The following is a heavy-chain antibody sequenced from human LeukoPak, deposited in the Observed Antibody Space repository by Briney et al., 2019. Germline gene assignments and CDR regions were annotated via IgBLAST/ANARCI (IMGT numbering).Heavy chain of an antibody. D-gene: IGHD3-22*01. CDR3: ARGRSSGYYSQDYFDY. V-gene: IGHV1-69*05. Sequence: SVKVSCKASGGTFSSYAISWVRQAPGQALEWMGGIIPIFGTANYAQKFQGRVTITTDESTSTAYMELSSLRSEDTAVYYCARGRSSGYYSQDYFDYWGQGTLVTVSS. CDR2: IIPIFGTA. J-gene: IGHJ4*02. CDR1: GGTFSSYA.